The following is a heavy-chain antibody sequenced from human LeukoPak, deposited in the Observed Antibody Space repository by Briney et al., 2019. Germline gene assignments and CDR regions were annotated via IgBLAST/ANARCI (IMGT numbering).Heavy chain of an antibody. CDR2: ISPYNGNT. CDR3: AREGGGSSWYSPIDY. J-gene: IGHJ4*02. Sequence: GSSVKVSCKASGGTFSSYAISWVRQAPGQGLEWMGWISPYNGNTNDAQKLQGRVTMTTDTSTSTAYMELRSLRSDDTAVYYCAREGGGSSWYSPIDYWGQGTLVTVSS. CDR1: GGTFSSYA. V-gene: IGHV1-18*01. D-gene: IGHD6-13*01.